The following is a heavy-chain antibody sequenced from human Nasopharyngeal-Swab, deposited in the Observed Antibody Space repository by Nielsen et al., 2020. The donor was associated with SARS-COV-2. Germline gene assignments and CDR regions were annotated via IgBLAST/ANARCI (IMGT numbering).Heavy chain of an antibody. CDR2: INPSGGST. V-gene: IGHV1-46*01. CDR3: ARVRRIAAAASYGMDV. D-gene: IGHD6-13*01. CDR1: GYTFTSYY. J-gene: IGHJ6*02. Sequence: ASVKVSRKASGYTFTSYYMHWVRQAPGQGLEWMGIINPSGGSTSYAQKFQGRVTMTRDTSTSTVYMELSSLRSEDTAVYYCARVRRIAAAASYGMDVWGQGTTVTVSS.